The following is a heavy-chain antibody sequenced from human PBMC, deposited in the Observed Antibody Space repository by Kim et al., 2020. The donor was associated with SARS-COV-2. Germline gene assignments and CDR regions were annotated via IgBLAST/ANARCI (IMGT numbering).Heavy chain of an antibody. D-gene: IGHD3-22*01. V-gene: IGHV4-31*03. CDR3: ARGQGLITMIVVVVGAFDH. J-gene: IGHJ4*02. CDR1: GGSISSGGYY. Sequence: SETLSLTCTVSGGSISSGGYYWSWIRQHPGKGLEWIGYIYYSGSTYYNPSLKSRVTISVDTSKNQFSLKLSSVTAADTAVYYCARGQGLITMIVVVVGAFDHWGQGTLVSVS. CDR2: IYYSGST.